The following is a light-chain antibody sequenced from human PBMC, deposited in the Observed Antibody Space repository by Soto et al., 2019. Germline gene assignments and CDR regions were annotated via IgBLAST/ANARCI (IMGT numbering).Light chain of an antibody. J-gene: IGKJ5*01. CDR1: QSVSSN. CDR3: QHYNHRPIT. CDR2: GAS. V-gene: IGKV3-15*01. Sequence: MTHAPSTLSVFQRDSLTLSGKASQSVSSNLYWYQQKPGQAPRLLIYGASTMATGIPARFSGSGSGTEFTLTISSLQSEDIAVYYCQHYNHRPITFGQGTQVEIK.